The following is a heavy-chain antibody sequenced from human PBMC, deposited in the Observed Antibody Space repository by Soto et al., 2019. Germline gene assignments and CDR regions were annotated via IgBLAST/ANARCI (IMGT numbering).Heavy chain of an antibody. J-gene: IGHJ4*02. CDR1: GFTFRSYW. CDR3: ARENYFDY. CDR2: IKQDGSEK. V-gene: IGHV3-7*04. Sequence: EVQLVESGGGLVQPGGSLRLSCAASGFTFRSYWMGWVRQVPGKGLEWVANIKQDGSEKNYVDSVKGRFTISGDNAKNSLYLQMNSLRGEDTAVYYCARENYFDYWGQGTLVTVSS.